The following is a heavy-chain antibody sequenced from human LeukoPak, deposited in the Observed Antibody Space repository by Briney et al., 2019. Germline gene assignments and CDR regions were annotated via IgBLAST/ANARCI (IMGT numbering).Heavy chain of an antibody. Sequence: GGSLRLSCAAPGFTFSSYAMSWVRQAPGKGLEWVSAISSSGGSTYYADSVKGRFTISRDNSKNTLYLQMNSLRAEDTAVYYCAKDLTGVGANMFDYWGQGTLVTVSS. V-gene: IGHV3-23*01. CDR1: GFTFSSYA. J-gene: IGHJ4*02. CDR2: ISSSGGST. CDR3: AKDLTGVGANMFDY. D-gene: IGHD1-26*01.